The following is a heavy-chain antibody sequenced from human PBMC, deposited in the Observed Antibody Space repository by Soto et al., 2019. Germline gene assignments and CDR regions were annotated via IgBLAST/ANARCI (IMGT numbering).Heavy chain of an antibody. CDR2: IYYSGST. Sequence: SETLSLTCTVSGGSISSYYWRWIRQPPGKGLESIGYIYYSGSTNYNPSLKRRVTISVDTSKNQFSPKLSSVTAADTAVYYCERPGEWELLGDDAFDIWGQGTMITASS. J-gene: IGHJ3*02. D-gene: IGHD1-26*01. V-gene: IGHV4-59*01. CDR1: GGSISSYY. CDR3: ERPGEWELLGDDAFDI.